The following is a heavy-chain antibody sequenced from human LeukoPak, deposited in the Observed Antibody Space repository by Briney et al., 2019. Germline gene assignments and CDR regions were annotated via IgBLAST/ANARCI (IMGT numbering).Heavy chain of an antibody. J-gene: IGHJ4*02. CDR1: GFTFSSHW. CDR3: ASLTVAGTGFDY. V-gene: IGHV3-74*01. CDR2: INSDGSST. Sequence: GGSLRLSCAASGFTFSSHWMHWVRQAPGKGLVWVSRINSDGSSTSYADSVKGRFTISRDNAKNTLYLQMNSLRAEDTAVYYCASLTVAGTGFDYWGQGTLVTVSS. D-gene: IGHD3/OR15-3a*01.